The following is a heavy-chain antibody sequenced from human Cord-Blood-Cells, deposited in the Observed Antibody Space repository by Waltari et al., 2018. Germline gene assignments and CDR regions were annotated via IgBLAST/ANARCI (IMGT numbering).Heavy chain of an antibody. CDR1: GGSFSGYY. Sequence: QVQLQQWGAGLLKPSETLSLTCAVYGGSFSGYYWSWIRQPPGKGLEWIGEINHSGSTNYNPSLKSRVTISVDTYKNQFSLKLSSVTAADTAVYYCARGCSGSIDYWGQGTLVTVSS. CDR2: INHSGST. D-gene: IGHD2-15*01. CDR3: ARGCSGSIDY. J-gene: IGHJ4*02. V-gene: IGHV4-34*01.